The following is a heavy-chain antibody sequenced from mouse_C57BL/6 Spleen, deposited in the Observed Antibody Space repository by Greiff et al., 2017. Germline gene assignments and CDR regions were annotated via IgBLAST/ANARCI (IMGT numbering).Heavy chain of an antibody. J-gene: IGHJ4*01. CDR2: IYPGDGDT. CDR1: GYAFSSYW. CDR3: ARNYGSSSYAMDY. D-gene: IGHD1-1*01. Sequence: LQESGAELVKPGASVKISCKASGYAFSSYWMNWVKQRPGKGLEWIGQIYPGDGDTNYNGKFKGKATLTADKSSSTAYMQLSSLTSEDSAVYFCARNYGSSSYAMDYWGQGTSVTVSS. V-gene: IGHV1-80*01.